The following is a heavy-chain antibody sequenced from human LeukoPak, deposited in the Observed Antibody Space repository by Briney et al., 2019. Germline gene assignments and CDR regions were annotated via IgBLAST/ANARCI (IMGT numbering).Heavy chain of an antibody. CDR2: IIPIFGIA. CDR3: ARIPDTGYYYGMDV. V-gene: IGHV1-69*04. Sequence: SVKVSCKASGGTFSSYAISWVRQAPGQGLEWMGRIIPIFGIANYAQKFQGRVTITADKSTSTAYVELSSLRSEDTAVYYCARIPDTGYYYGMDVWGQGTTVTVSS. CDR1: GGTFSSYA. J-gene: IGHJ6*02. D-gene: IGHD5-18*01.